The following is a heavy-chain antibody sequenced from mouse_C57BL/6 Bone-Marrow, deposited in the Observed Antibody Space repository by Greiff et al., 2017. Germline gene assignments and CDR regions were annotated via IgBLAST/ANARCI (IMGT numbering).Heavy chain of an antibody. CDR3: SSCDGNYFDF. D-gene: IGHD2-3*01. CDR1: GFNIKDDY. CDR2: IDPEIGDT. J-gene: IGHJ2*01. V-gene: IGHV14-4*01. Sequence: VQLKESGAELVRPGASVKLSCTASGFNIKDDYIHWVKQRPEQGLEWIGWIDPEIGDTEYASKFQGKATITSDTSSNTAYLQLSSLTSADTAVYYCSSCDGNYFDFWGQGTPLTVAS.